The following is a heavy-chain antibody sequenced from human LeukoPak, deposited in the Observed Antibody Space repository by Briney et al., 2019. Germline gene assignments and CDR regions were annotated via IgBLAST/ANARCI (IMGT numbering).Heavy chain of an antibody. CDR1: GGSISSSDYY. CDR3: ASLRDSSGYREQKFDY. J-gene: IGHJ4*02. Sequence: SETLSLTCTVSGGSISSSDYYWGWIRQPPGKGLEWIGNISYSGSTYYSPSLKSRVTISVDTSKNQFSLKLSSVTAADTAVYYCASLRDSSGYREQKFDYWGQGNLVTVSS. V-gene: IGHV4-39*01. CDR2: ISYSGST. D-gene: IGHD3-22*01.